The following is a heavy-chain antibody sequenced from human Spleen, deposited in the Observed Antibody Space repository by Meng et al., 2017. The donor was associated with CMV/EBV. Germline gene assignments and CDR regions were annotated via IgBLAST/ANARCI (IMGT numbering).Heavy chain of an antibody. J-gene: IGHJ6*02. V-gene: IGHV4-34*01. CDR2: INHSGST. Sequence: GSLRLSCAVYGGSFSGYYWSWIRQPPGKGLEWIGEINHSGSTNYNPSLKSRVTISVDTSKNQFSLKLSSVTAADTAVYYCARGRLSYDYVWGSYRPTYGMDVWGQGTTVTVSS. CDR3: ARGRLSYDYVWGSYRPTYGMDV. CDR1: GGSFSGYY. D-gene: IGHD3-16*02.